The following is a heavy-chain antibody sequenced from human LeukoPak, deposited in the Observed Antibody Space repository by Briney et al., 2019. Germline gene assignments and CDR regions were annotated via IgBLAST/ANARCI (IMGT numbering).Heavy chain of an antibody. V-gene: IGHV3-33*01. CDR3: ARGSVVVVAATQPNWFDP. Sequence: GGSLRLSCAASGFTFSSYGMHWVRQAPGKGLEWVAVIWYDGSNKYYADSVKGRFTISRDNSKNTLYLQMNSLRAEDTAVYYCARGSVVVVAATQPNWFDPWGQGTLVTVSS. J-gene: IGHJ5*02. CDR1: GFTFSSYG. CDR2: IWYDGSNK. D-gene: IGHD2-15*01.